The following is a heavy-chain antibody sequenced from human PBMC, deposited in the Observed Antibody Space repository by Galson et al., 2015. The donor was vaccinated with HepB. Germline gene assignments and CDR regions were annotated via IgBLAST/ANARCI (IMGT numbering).Heavy chain of an antibody. D-gene: IGHD4-23*01. CDR3: AREGYGGNSGYYYYGMDV. J-gene: IGHJ6*02. Sequence: SLRLSCAASGFTFSSYSMNWVRQAPGKGLEWVSSIGSSSSYIYYADSVKGRFTISRDNAKNSLYLQMNSLRAEDTAVYYCAREGYGGNSGYYYYGMDVWGQGTTVTVSS. CDR2: IGSSSSYI. V-gene: IGHV3-21*01. CDR1: GFTFSSYS.